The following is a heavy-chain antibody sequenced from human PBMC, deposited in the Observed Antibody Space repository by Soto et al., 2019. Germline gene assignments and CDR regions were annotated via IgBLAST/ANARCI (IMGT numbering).Heavy chain of an antibody. CDR1: GGSISSGDYY. D-gene: IGHD6-13*01. CDR3: AGGAYSSSWYWFDP. V-gene: IGHV4-30-4*01. CDR2: IYYSGST. Sequence: PSETLSLTCTVSGGSISSGDYYWSWIRQPPGEGLEWIGYIYYSGSTYYNPSLKSRVTISVDTSKNQFSLKLSSVTAADTAVYYCAGGAYSSSWYWFDPWGQGTLVTVSS. J-gene: IGHJ5*02.